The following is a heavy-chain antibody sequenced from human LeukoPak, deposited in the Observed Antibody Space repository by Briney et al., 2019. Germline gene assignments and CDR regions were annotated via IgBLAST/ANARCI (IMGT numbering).Heavy chain of an antibody. CDR1: GYTFTGYY. Sequence: ASVKVSCKASGYTFTGYYMHWVRQAPGQGLEWMGWINPNSGGTNYAQKFQGRVTMTRDTSLSTAYMELSRLTSDDTAVYYCASPAGGGWYNWFDPWGQGTLVTVSS. CDR2: INPNSGGT. CDR3: ASPAGGGWYNWFDP. D-gene: IGHD2-8*02. J-gene: IGHJ5*02. V-gene: IGHV1-2*02.